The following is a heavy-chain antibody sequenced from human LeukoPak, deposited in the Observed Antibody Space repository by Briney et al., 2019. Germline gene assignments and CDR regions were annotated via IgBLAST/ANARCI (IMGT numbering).Heavy chain of an antibody. J-gene: IGHJ6*04. Sequence: GGSLRLSCAASGFTFSSYGMHWVRQAPGKGLEWVAVIWYDGSNKYYADSVKGRFTISRDNSKNTLYPQMNSLRAEDTAVYYCARDLRYCSGGSCYTLYYYYYGMDVWGKGTTVTVSS. D-gene: IGHD2-15*01. V-gene: IGHV3-33*01. CDR2: IWYDGSNK. CDR1: GFTFSSYG. CDR3: ARDLRYCSGGSCYTLYYYYYGMDV.